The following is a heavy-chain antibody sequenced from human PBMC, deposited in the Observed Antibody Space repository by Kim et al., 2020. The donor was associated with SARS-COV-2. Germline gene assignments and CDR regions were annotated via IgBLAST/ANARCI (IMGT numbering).Heavy chain of an antibody. CDR1: GFTFSSYA. CDR2: ISYDGSNK. D-gene: IGHD5-18*01. Sequence: GGSLRLSCAASGFTFSSYAMHWVRQAPGKGLEWVAVISYDGSNKYYADSVKGRFTISRDNSKNTLYLQMNSLRAEDTAVYYCARDRSVGRDTAMVPVHFDYWGQGTLVTVSS. J-gene: IGHJ4*02. CDR3: ARDRSVGRDTAMVPVHFDY. V-gene: IGHV3-30*04.